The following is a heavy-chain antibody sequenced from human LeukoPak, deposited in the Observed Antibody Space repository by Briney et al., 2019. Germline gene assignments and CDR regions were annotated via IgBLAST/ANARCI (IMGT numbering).Heavy chain of an antibody. J-gene: IGHJ4*02. CDR2: IKQDGSEK. Sequence: GGSLRLSCAASGFTFSSYWMSWVRQAPGKGLEWVANIKQDGSEKYYVDSVKGRFTISRDNAKNSLYLQMNSLRAEDTAVYYCARDTGLWFGELFTYWGRGTWVTVSS. CDR1: GFTFSSYW. V-gene: IGHV3-7*03. D-gene: IGHD3-10*01. CDR3: ARDTGLWFGELFTY.